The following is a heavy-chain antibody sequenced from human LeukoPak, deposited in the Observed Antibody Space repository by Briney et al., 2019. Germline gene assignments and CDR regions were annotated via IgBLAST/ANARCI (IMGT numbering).Heavy chain of an antibody. D-gene: IGHD6-6*01. CDR1: GGSISGYY. Sequence: SETLSLTCTVSGGSISGYYWTWIRQPPGKGLEWIGYIYSSGSTNYNPSLKSRVTISVDTSKNQFSLRLSSVTAADTAVYYCARHRYTSSSSYFDFWGQGTLDTVSS. V-gene: IGHV4-59*08. J-gene: IGHJ4*02. CDR2: IYSSGST. CDR3: ARHRYTSSSSYFDF.